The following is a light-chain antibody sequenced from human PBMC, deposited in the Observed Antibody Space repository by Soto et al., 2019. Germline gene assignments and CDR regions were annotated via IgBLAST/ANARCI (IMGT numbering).Light chain of an antibody. CDR1: SSDVGAYNY. CDR2: EVT. Sequence: QSALTQPASVSGCPGQSITISCAGTSSDVGAYNYVSWYQHHPGKVPKLLIYEVTNRPSGVSDRFSGSKSGNTASLTISGLQAEDEADYYCSSKRDSSTLFVFGTGTKVTVL. CDR3: SSKRDSSTLFV. J-gene: IGLJ1*01. V-gene: IGLV2-14*01.